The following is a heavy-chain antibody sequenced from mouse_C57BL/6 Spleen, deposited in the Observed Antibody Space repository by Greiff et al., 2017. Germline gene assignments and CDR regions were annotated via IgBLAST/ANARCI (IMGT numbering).Heavy chain of an antibody. D-gene: IGHD2-10*02. V-gene: IGHV1-81*01. CDR1: GYTFTSYG. CDR2: IYPRSGNT. J-gene: IGHJ4*01. Sequence: VQLQQSGAELARPGASVKLSCKASGYTFTSYGISWVKQRTGQGLEWIGEIYPRSGNTYYNEKFKGKATLTADKSSSTAYMELRSLTSEDSAVYFCARRYGNYYAMDYWGQGTSVTVAS. CDR3: ARRYGNYYAMDY.